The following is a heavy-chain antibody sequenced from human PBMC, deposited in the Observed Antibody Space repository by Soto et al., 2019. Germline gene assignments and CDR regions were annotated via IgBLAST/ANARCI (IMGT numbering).Heavy chain of an antibody. V-gene: IGHV3-11*01. CDR1: GFTFSDYY. J-gene: IGHJ5*02. CDR2: ISSSGSTI. Sequence: GGSLRLSCAASGFTFSDYYMSLIRQAPGKGLEWVSYISSSGSTIYYADSVKGRFTISRDNAKNSLYLQMNSLRAEDTAVYYCAGQPYYYDSSGYYFYWFDPWGQGTLVTVPQ. CDR3: AGQPYYYDSSGYYFYWFDP. D-gene: IGHD3-22*01.